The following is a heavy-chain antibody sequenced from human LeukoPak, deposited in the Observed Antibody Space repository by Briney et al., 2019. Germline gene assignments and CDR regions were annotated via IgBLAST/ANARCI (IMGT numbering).Heavy chain of an antibody. D-gene: IGHD2-2*01. CDR2: MYYTGSS. J-gene: IGHJ5*02. V-gene: IGHV4-61*01. CDR3: ARGSIPTQNWFDP. Sequence: PSETLSLTCTVSGDSITSSSFYWNWIRQPPGKGLEWIGYMYYTGSSSYSPSLKSRVTISVDTSKNQFSLKLSSVTTADTAIYYCARGSIPTQNWFDPWGQGTPVTVSS. CDR1: GDSITSSSFY.